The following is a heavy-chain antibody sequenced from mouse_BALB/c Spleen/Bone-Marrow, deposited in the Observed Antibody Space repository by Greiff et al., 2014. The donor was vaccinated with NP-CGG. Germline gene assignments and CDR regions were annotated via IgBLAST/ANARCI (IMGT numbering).Heavy chain of an antibody. Sequence: VQLQQPGPELVKPGASMKISCKASGYSFTGYTMNWVKQSHGKNLEWIGLINPYSGGTSYNQKFKGKATLTVDKSSSTAYMELLSLTSEDSAVYYCARGDYYGSSSFAYWGQGTLVTVSA. V-gene: IGHV1-18*01. CDR1: GYSFTGYT. D-gene: IGHD1-1*01. CDR2: INPYSGGT. CDR3: ARGDYYGSSSFAY. J-gene: IGHJ3*01.